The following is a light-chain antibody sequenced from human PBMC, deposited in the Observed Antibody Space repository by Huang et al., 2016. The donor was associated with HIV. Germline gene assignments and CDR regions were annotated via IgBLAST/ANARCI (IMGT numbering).Light chain of an antibody. CDR1: QSLLHSNAYNY. Sequence: DIVMTQSPLSLPVTPGEPASISCRSSQSLLHSNAYNYLDWYLQKPGQSPQLLIYLVSNRASGVPDRFSGSGSGTDFTLKISRVEAEDVGVYYCMQALQTPPTFGQGTKVEIK. CDR2: LVS. J-gene: IGKJ1*01. V-gene: IGKV2-28*01. CDR3: MQALQTPPT.